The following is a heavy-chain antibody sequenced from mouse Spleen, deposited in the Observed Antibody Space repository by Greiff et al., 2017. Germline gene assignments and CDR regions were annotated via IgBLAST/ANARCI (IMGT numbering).Heavy chain of an antibody. V-gene: IGHV5-6-5*01. CDR1: GFTFSSYA. J-gene: IGHJ4*01. CDR3: ARGRDGYSYAMDY. Sequence: EVKLVESGGGLVKPGGSLKLSCAASGFTFSSYAMSWVRQTPEKRLEWVASISSGGSTYYPDSVKARFTISRDNARNILYLQMSSLRSEDTAMYYCARGRDGYSYAMDYWGQGTSVTVSS. CDR2: ISSGGST. D-gene: IGHD2-3*01.